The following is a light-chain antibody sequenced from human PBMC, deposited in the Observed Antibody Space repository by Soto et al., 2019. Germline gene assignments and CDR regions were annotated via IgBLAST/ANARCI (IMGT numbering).Light chain of an antibody. CDR1: SGHSSYA. CDR2: VNSDGSH. J-gene: IGLJ2*01. Sequence: QSVLTQSPSASASLGASVKLTCTLSSGHSSYAIAWHQQQPEKGPRYLMKVNSDGSHSKGDEIPDRFSGSSSGAERYLTISSLQSEDEADYYCQTWGTGIQVIFGGGTKLTVL. V-gene: IGLV4-69*01. CDR3: QTWGTGIQVI.